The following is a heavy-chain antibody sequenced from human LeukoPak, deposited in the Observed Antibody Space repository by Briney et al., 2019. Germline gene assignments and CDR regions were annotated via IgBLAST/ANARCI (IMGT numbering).Heavy chain of an antibody. V-gene: IGHV1-69*13. J-gene: IGHJ4*02. D-gene: IGHD6-6*01. CDR2: IIPIFGTA. Sequence: ASVKVSCKASGGTFSSYAISWVRQAPGQGLEWMGGIIPIFGTANYAQKFQGRVTITADESTSTAYMELSSLRSEDTAVYYCARDIEYSSPRGVDYWGQGTLVTVSS. CDR1: GGTFSSYA. CDR3: ARDIEYSSPRGVDY.